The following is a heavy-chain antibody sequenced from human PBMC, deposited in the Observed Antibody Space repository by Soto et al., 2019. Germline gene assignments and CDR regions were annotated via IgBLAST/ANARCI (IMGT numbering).Heavy chain of an antibody. CDR2: ISGSGGST. CDR1: GFTFSSYA. CDR3: ASSPRRYSGSYPRLPGGVDY. V-gene: IGHV3-23*01. D-gene: IGHD1-26*01. Sequence: EVQLLESGGGLVQPGGSLRLSCAASGFTFSSYAMSWVRQAPGKGLEWVSAISGSGGSTYYADSVKGRFTISRDNSKNTLYLQMNSLRAEDTAVYYCASSPRRYSGSYPRLPGGVDYWGQGTLVTVSS. J-gene: IGHJ4*02.